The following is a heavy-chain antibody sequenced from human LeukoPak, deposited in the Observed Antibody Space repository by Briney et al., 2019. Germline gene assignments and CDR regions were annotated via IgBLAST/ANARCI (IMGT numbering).Heavy chain of an antibody. V-gene: IGHV3-23*01. CDR3: AKANDYGDDRWFDP. CDR2: ISGSGGST. Sequence: TGGSLRLSCAASGFTFSSYAMSWVRQAPGKGLEWVSAISGSGGSTYYADSVKGRFTISRDNSKNSLYLQMNSLRTEDTALYYCAKANDYGDDRWFDPWGQGTLVTVSS. D-gene: IGHD4-17*01. J-gene: IGHJ5*02. CDR1: GFTFSSYA.